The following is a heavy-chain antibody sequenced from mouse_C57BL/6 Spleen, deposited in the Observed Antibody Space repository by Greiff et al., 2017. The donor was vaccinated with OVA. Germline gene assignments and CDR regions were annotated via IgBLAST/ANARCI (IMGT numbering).Heavy chain of an antibody. D-gene: IGHD1-1*01. CDR2: IDPSDSYT. V-gene: IGHV1-69*01. J-gene: IGHJ1*03. CDR1: GYTFTSYW. Sequence: QVQLKQPGAELVMPGASVKLSCKASGYTFTSYWMHWVKQRPGQGLEWIGEIDPSDSYTNYNQKFKGKSTLTVDKSSSTAYMQLSSLTSEDSAVYYCAYGSSYSFDVWGTGTTVTVSS. CDR3: AYGSSYSFDV.